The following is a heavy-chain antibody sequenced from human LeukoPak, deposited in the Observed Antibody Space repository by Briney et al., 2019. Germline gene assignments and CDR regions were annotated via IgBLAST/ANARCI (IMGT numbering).Heavy chain of an antibody. CDR1: GFTFSTYA. D-gene: IGHD5-12*01. CDR3: AKERGIYSGYDPLHY. J-gene: IGHJ4*02. V-gene: IGHV3-23*01. CDR2: FSGSGGSP. Sequence: GRSLRLSRAASGFTFSTYAMSWVRQAPGKGLEWVSAFSGSGGSPFYADSVKGRFTISRDNSKNTLYLQMDSLRTEDTALYFCAKERGIYSGYDPLHYWGQGTLVTVSS.